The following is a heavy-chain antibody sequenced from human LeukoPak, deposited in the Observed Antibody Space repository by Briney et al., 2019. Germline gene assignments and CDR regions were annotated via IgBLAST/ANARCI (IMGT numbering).Heavy chain of an antibody. CDR3: ARGSSYINPPDY. V-gene: IGHV1-46*01. J-gene: IGHJ4*02. Sequence: GASVNVSCKASGYTFTTYYMHWVRQAPGQGLEWMGIVNPSGDNTTHAQKFQGRVTMTKDTSTSAVHMELSSLRSEDTAVYYCARGSSYINPPDYWGQGTLVTVSS. CDR2: VNPSGDNT. CDR1: GYTFTTYY. D-gene: IGHD4-11*01.